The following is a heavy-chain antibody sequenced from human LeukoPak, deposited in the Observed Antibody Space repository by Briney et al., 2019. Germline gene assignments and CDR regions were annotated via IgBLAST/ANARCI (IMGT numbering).Heavy chain of an antibody. Sequence: GGSLRLSCAASGFTFRSHDMSWVRQAPGKGLEWVSAIYSGGSTYYADSVKGRFTNSRDNSKNTLYLQMNSLRAEDTAVYYCARAPSGWYFDSWGQGALVTVSS. CDR3: ARAPSGWYFDS. D-gene: IGHD6-19*01. V-gene: IGHV3-66*01. J-gene: IGHJ4*02. CDR2: IYSGGST. CDR1: GFTFRSHD.